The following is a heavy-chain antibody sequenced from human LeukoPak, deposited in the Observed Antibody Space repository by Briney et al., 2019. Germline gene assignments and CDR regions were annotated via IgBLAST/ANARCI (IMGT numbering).Heavy chain of an antibody. V-gene: IGHV3-74*01. D-gene: IGHD5-12*01. CDR3: ARDRGYHFEN. CDR1: GFTFSSSW. CDR2: INSDGSST. J-gene: IGHJ4*02. Sequence: GGSLRLSCATSGFTFSSSWMHWVRQAPGKGLVWVSRINSDGSSTTYADSVKGRFIISRDNAKNTLYLQMNSLRAEDTAVYYCARDRGYHFENWGQGTLVTASS.